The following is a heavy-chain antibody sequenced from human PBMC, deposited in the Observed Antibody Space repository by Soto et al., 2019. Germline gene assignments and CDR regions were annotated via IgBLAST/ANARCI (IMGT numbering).Heavy chain of an antibody. CDR3: ARQGDPGGYYYYGMDV. CDR2: IIPIFGTA. J-gene: IGHJ6*02. CDR1: GGTFSSYA. D-gene: IGHD2-21*02. Sequence: QVQLVQSGAEVKKPGSSVKVSCKASGGTFSSYAIRWVRQAPGQGLAWMGGIIPIFGTANYAQKFQGRVTITADESTSTAYMELSSLRSEDTAVYYCARQGDPGGYYYYGMDVWGQGTTVTVSS. V-gene: IGHV1-69*12.